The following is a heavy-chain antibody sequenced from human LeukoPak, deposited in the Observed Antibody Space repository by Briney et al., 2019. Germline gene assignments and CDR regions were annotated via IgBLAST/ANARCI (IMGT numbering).Heavy chain of an antibody. CDR1: GDTFSSYA. CDR2: IIPIFGIA. J-gene: IGHJ3*02. D-gene: IGHD2-21*02. CDR3: ASRYCGGDCYPTRHLDI. V-gene: IGHV1-69*04. Sequence: SVKVSCKASGDTFSSYAIIWVRPAPGQGLEWMGRIIPIFGIANYAQKFQGRVTITADKSTSTASMELSGLRSEDTAVYYCASRYCGGDCYPTRHLDIWGQGAMVTVSS.